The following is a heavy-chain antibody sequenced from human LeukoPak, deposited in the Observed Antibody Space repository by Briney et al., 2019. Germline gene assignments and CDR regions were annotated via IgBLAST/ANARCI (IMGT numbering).Heavy chain of an antibody. J-gene: IGHJ5*02. D-gene: IGHD3-3*01. Sequence: GGSLRLSCAASGFTFSSYSMNWVRQAPGKGLEWISYISETSSFMYYADSVKGRFTISRDNAKNSLYLQMSSLRAEDTALYHCARDRSGKNWFDPWGQGTLVTVSS. V-gene: IGHV3-48*01. CDR1: GFTFSSYS. CDR2: ISETSSFM. CDR3: ARDRSGKNWFDP.